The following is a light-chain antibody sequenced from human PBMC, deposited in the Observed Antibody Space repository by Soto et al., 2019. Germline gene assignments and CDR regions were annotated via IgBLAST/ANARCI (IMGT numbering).Light chain of an antibody. J-gene: IGKJ1*01. V-gene: IGKV3-20*01. CDR1: QSVSSNF. Sequence: EIVLTQAPGTQSLSPGERATLSCRASQSVSSNFLAWYQQKPGQAPRFLIYGASSRATGIPDRFSGSGSGTDFTLTISSLEPEDFAVYYCQQYGSSLRTFGQGTKVDI. CDR2: GAS. CDR3: QQYGSSLRT.